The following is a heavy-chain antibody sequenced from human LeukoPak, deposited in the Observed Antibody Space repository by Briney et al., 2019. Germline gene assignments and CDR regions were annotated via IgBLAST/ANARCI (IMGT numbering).Heavy chain of an antibody. Sequence: PSETLSLTCTVSGGSISSSSYYWGWIRQPPGKGLEWIGSIYYSGSAYYNPSLKGRLTISVDTSKNQFSLKLSSVTAADTAVYYFARHSYSGTMATYYFDFWGQGTLVTVSS. J-gene: IGHJ4*02. CDR1: GGSISSSSYY. CDR3: ARHSYSGTMATYYFDF. V-gene: IGHV4-39*01. D-gene: IGHD1-7*01. CDR2: IYYSGSA.